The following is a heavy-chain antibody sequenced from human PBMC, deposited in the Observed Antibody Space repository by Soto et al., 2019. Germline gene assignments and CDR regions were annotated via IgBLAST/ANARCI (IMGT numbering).Heavy chain of an antibody. CDR1: GGSISSYY. Sequence: SQTLSLTCTVSGGSISSYYWSWIRQPPGKGLEWIGYIYYSGSTNYNPSLKSRVTISVDTSKNQFSLKLSSVTAADTAVYYCARLGDILTGLGGNWFDPWGQGTLVTVSS. CDR3: ARLGDILTGLGGNWFDP. J-gene: IGHJ5*02. CDR2: IYYSGST. V-gene: IGHV4-59*01. D-gene: IGHD3-9*01.